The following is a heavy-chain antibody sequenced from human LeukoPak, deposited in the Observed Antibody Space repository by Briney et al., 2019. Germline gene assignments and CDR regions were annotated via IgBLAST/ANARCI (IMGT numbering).Heavy chain of an antibody. CDR3: ARATGNEWEPSDAFDT. D-gene: IGHD1-26*01. CDR1: GYTFTSYY. V-gene: IGHV1-46*01. CDR2: INPSGGST. J-gene: IGHJ3*02. Sequence: VASVKVSCKASGYTFTSYYMHWVRQAPGQGLEWMGIINPSGGSTSYAQKFQGRVTMTRGTSTSTVYMELSSLRSEDTAVYYCARATGNEWEPSDAFDTWGQGTMVTVSS.